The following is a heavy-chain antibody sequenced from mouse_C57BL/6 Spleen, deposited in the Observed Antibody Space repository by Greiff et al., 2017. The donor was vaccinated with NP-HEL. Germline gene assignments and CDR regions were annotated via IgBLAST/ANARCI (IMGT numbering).Heavy chain of an antibody. D-gene: IGHD2-5*01. V-gene: IGHV1-42*01. Sequence: VQLKQSGPELVKPGASVKISCKASGYSFTGYYMNWVKQSPEKSLEWIGEINPSTGGTTYNQKFKAKATLTVDKSSSTAYMQLKSLTSEDSAVYYCARSGLYYSNYGFDYWGQGTTLTVSS. CDR2: INPSTGGT. J-gene: IGHJ2*01. CDR3: ARSGLYYSNYGFDY. CDR1: GYSFTGYY.